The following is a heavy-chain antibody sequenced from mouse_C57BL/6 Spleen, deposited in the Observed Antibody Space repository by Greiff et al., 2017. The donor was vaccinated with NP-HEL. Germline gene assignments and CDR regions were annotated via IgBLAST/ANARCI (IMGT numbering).Heavy chain of an antibody. CDR2: ISNGGGST. Sequence: EVMLVESGGGLVQPGGSLKLSCAASGFTFSDYYMYWVRQTPEKRLEWVAYISNGGGSTYYPDTVKGRFTISRDNAKNTLYLQMSRLKSEDTAMYYCACSWDGYWYFDVWGTGTTVTVSS. J-gene: IGHJ1*03. CDR1: GFTFSDYY. D-gene: IGHD4-1*01. CDR3: ACSWDGYWYFDV. V-gene: IGHV5-12*01.